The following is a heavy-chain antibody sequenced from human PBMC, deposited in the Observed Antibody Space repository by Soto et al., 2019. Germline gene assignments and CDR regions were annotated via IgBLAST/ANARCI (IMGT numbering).Heavy chain of an antibody. CDR2: IGTGGDT. Sequence: VGSLRLSCAASGFTFSNYDMHWVRQAPGKGLEWVSAIGTGGDTYCPDSVQGRFTISRENAKTSLFLHMNSLRAGDTAVYYCARGEYVSSGFFSYGMGAWGQGTTVTVSS. CDR3: ARGEYVSSGFFSYGMGA. J-gene: IGHJ6*02. V-gene: IGHV3-13*01. D-gene: IGHD6-6*01. CDR1: GFTFSNYD.